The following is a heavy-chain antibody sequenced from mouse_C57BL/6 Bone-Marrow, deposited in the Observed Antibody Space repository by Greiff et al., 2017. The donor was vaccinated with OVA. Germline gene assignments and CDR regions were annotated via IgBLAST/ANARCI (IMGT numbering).Heavy chain of an antibody. Sequence: VKLLESGAELVKPGASVKLSCKASGYTFTSYWMHWVKQRPGQGLEWIGMIHPNSGSTNYNEKFKSKATLTVDKSSSTAYMQLSSLTSEDSAVYYCARLYYGSRKYYAMDYWGQGTSVTVSS. V-gene: IGHV1-64*01. CDR3: ARLYYGSRKYYAMDY. D-gene: IGHD1-1*01. CDR2: IHPNSGST. J-gene: IGHJ4*01. CDR1: GYTFTSYW.